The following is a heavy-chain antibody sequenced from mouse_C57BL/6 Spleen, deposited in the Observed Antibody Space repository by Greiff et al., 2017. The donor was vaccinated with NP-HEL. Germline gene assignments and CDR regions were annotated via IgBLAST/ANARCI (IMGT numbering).Heavy chain of an antibody. CDR3: ARALYWAMDY. V-gene: IGHV1-18*01. J-gene: IGHJ4*01. CDR1: GYTFTDYN. Sequence: EVKLVESGPELVKPGASVKIPCKASGYTFTDYNMDWVKQSHGKSLEWIGDINPNNGGTIYNQKFKGKATLTVDKSSSTAYMELRSLTSEDTAVYYCARALYWAMDYWGQGTSVTVSS. CDR2: INPNNGGT.